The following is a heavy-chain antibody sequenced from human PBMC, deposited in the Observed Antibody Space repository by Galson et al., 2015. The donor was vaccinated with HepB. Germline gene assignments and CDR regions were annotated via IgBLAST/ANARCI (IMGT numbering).Heavy chain of an antibody. J-gene: IGHJ3*02. CDR1: GGTFSSYA. D-gene: IGHD5-12*01. Sequence: SVKVSCKASGGTFSSYAISWVRQAPGQGLEWMGGIIPIFGTANYAQKFQGRVTITADESTSTAYMELSSLRSEDTAVYYCAAGYLVALVSRPSLGAFDIWGQGTMVTVSS. CDR2: IIPIFGTA. V-gene: IGHV1-69*13. CDR3: AAGYLVALVSRPSLGAFDI.